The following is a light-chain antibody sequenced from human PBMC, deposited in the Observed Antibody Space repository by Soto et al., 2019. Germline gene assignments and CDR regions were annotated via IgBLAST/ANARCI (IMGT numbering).Light chain of an antibody. V-gene: IGKV3-20*01. Sequence: DILVTQSPGTLSLSPGERATLSCRASQSVTSGDLAWYQQKPGQAPRLLMYGASRRITGVPDRFSGSGSGTDFTLTISRLQPEDFAVYYCQQYGNFPRTFGQGTKVDIK. CDR3: QQYGNFPRT. CDR1: QSVTSGD. CDR2: GAS. J-gene: IGKJ1*01.